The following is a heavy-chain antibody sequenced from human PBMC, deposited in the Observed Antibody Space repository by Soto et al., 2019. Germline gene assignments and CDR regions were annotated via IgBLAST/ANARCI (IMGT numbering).Heavy chain of an antibody. D-gene: IGHD1-26*01. V-gene: IGHV3-30-3*01. Sequence: PGGSLRLSCAASGFTFSSYAMHWVRQAPDKGLEWVAVISYDGSNKYYADPVKGRFTISRDNSKNTLYLQMNSLRAEDTAVYYCARGSLLGATIYYYYYGMDFWGQGTKVTVSS. CDR1: GFTFSSYA. J-gene: IGHJ6*02. CDR2: ISYDGSNK. CDR3: ARGSLLGATIYYYYYGMDF.